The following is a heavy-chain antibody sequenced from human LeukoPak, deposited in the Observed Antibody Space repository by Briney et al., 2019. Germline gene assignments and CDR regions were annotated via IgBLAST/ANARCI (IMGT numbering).Heavy chain of an antibody. CDR2: IYYSGST. CDR1: GFTFSSYS. J-gene: IGHJ4*02. Sequence: LRLSCAASGFTFSSYSMNWVRQAPGKGLEWIGYIYYSGSTYYNPSLKSRVTISVDTSKNQFSLKLSSVTAADTAVYYCAREGGGDSTLDYWGQGTLVTVSS. CDR3: AREGGGDSTLDY. D-gene: IGHD2-21*02. V-gene: IGHV4-30-4*08.